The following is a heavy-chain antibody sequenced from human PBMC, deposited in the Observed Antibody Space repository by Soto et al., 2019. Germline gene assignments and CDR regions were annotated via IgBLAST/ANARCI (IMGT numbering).Heavy chain of an antibody. V-gene: IGHV3-30*18. CDR2: ISYDGSNQ. CDR3: AKDQASGQGSFDS. Sequence: GGSLRLSCAASGFTFNIYGIHCFRQAPDKGLEWVALISYDGSNQYYADSVKGRFTISRDNSKNTLFLQMNSLRADDTAVYYCAKDQASGQGSFDSWGQGTLVTVSS. CDR1: GFTFNIYG. J-gene: IGHJ4*02.